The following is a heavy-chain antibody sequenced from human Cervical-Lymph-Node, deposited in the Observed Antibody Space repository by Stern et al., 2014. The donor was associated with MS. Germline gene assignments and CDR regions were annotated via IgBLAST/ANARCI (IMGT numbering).Heavy chain of an antibody. CDR1: GGTLSSYA. CDR3: ARDLTRGTDWG. Sequence: VQLVESGAEVKKPGSSVQVSCKASGGTLSSYAISWVRQAPGQGLEWVGGIIPIFDVPHYAQKFQGRVTMTADDSTSTAYMELSSLRSEDTAVYYCARDLTRGTDWGWGQGTLVIVSS. D-gene: IGHD3-9*01. J-gene: IGHJ4*02. CDR2: IIPIFDVP. V-gene: IGHV1-69*01.